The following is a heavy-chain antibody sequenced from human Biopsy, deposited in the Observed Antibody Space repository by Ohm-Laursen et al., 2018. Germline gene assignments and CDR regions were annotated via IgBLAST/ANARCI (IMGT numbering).Heavy chain of an antibody. CDR3: TKERRGWYSER. Sequence: SLRLSCSASGFTFSDYAMHWVRQAPGKGLEWVAIITHDGSKTYYADSVVGRFTISRDQFKSTVYLQLNSLRTEDTAIYYCTKERRGWYSERWGQGTLVTVSS. D-gene: IGHD6-19*01. CDR2: ITHDGSKT. J-gene: IGHJ4*02. CDR1: GFTFSDYA. V-gene: IGHV3-30*18.